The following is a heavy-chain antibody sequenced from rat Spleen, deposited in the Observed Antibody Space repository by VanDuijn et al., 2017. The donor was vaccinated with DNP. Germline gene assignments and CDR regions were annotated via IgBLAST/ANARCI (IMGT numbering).Heavy chain of an antibody. D-gene: IGHD1-7*01. V-gene: IGHV3-1*01. Sequence: EVQLQESGPGLVKPSQSLSLTCSVTGFSITRSYRWNWIRKFPGNKMEWMGYISYSGGTSYNPSLKSRISITRDTSKNQFFLQLNSVTTEDTATYYCARSYLWAQNLYFDYWGQGVMVTVSS. CDR3: ARSYLWAQNLYFDY. CDR2: ISYSGGT. J-gene: IGHJ2*01. CDR1: GFSITRSY.